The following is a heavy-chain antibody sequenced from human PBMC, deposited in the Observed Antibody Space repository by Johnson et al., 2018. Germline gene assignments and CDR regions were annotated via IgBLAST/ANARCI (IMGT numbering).Heavy chain of an antibody. Sequence: QVQLQESGPGLVKPSETLSLTCTVSGGSISSSSYYWGWIRQSPGKGLEWIGSIYYSGNTYYNPSLKSRVPISVDTSKNQFSLELSSVTAADTAIYYCAREGSSRTFVTTDYWGPGTLVTVAS. D-gene: IGHD4-11*01. CDR2: IYYSGNT. CDR1: GGSISSSSYY. CDR3: AREGSSRTFVTTDY. J-gene: IGHJ4*02. V-gene: IGHV4-39*07.